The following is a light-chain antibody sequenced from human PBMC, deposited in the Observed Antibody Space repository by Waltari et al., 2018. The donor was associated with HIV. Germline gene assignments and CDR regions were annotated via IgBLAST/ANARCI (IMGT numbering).Light chain of an antibody. Sequence: DIQMTQSPSSLSASVGDRVTITCRASQGISNYLAWYQQKPGKAPKLLIYASSTLQSGVPSRFSGSRSGTEFTLTISSLQPEDVATDYCQKYNTALTVGGGTRVEIK. CDR2: ASS. J-gene: IGKJ4*01. V-gene: IGKV1-27*01. CDR3: QKYNTALT. CDR1: QGISNY.